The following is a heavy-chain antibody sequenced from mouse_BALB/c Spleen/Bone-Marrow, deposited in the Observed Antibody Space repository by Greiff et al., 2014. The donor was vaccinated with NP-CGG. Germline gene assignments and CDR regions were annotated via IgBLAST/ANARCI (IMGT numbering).Heavy chain of an antibody. V-gene: IGHV14-3*02. CDR2: IDPANGDT. D-gene: IGHD1-1*01. CDR3: TIPSFYYGSSYWYFDV. CDR1: GFNIKDTY. J-gene: IGHJ1*01. Sequence: EVQLQQSGSELVKPGASVKLSCAASGFNIKDTYMHWVKQRPEQGLEWIGRIDPANGDTKYDPKFQGKATITADKSSNTAYLQLSILSSEYTAVYYCTIPSFYYGSSYWYFDVWGAGTTVTVSS.